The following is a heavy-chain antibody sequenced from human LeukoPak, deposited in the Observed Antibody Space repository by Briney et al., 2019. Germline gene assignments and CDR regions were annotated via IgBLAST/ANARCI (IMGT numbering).Heavy chain of an antibody. V-gene: IGHV3-48*04. Sequence: PGGSLRLSCAASGFTFSTYSMNWVRQAPGKGLEWVSYITSSGDTIYYADSVKGRFTISRDNAKNSLYLQMHSLRAEDSAVYHCARDGYYGSGSYDFWGQGTLVTVSS. CDR3: ARDGYYGSGSYDF. J-gene: IGHJ4*02. CDR2: ITSSGDTI. CDR1: GFTFSTYS. D-gene: IGHD3-10*01.